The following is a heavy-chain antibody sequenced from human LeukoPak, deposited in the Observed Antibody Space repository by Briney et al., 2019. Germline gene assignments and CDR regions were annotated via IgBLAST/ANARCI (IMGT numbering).Heavy chain of an antibody. CDR1: GFTFSSYD. J-gene: IGHJ5*02. Sequence: GGSLRLSCAASGFTFSSYDMNWVRQAPGKGLEWVSSISSSSDYIYYADSVKGRFTISRDNAKNSLYLQMKSLRAEDTAVYYCARGKTSQNIVTRKTYNWFDPWGQGTLVTVSS. D-gene: IGHD2/OR15-2a*01. CDR2: ISSSSDYI. V-gene: IGHV3-21*01. CDR3: ARGKTSQNIVTRKTYNWFDP.